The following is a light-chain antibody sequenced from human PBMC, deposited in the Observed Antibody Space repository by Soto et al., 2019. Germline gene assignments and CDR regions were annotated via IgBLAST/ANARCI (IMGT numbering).Light chain of an antibody. CDR3: QHYNNWPPVT. J-gene: IGKJ1*01. CDR1: QSLSSS. V-gene: IGKV3-15*01. CDR2: GAS. Sequence: EIVLTQSPGTLSLSPGERATLSCRASQSLSSSFLAWYQQKPGQAPRLLIFGASTRATGIPARFSGSGSGTEFTLTISSLQPEDFAVYYCQHYNNWPPVTFGQGTKVDIK.